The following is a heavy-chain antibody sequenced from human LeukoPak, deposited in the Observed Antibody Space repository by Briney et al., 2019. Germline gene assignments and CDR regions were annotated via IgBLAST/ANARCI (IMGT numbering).Heavy chain of an antibody. CDR2: ISYDGSNK. V-gene: IGHV3-30*18. J-gene: IGHJ4*02. Sequence: PGGSLRLSCAASGFTFSSCGMHWVRQAPGKGLEWEAVISYDGSNKYYADSVKGRFTISRDNSKNTLYLQMNSLRAEDTAVYYCAKVRAAAGAYFDYWGQGTLVTVSS. D-gene: IGHD6-13*01. CDR3: AKVRAAAGAYFDY. CDR1: GFTFSSCG.